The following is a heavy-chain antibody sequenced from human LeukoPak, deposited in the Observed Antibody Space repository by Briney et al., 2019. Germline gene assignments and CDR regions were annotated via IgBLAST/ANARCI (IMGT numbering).Heavy chain of an antibody. CDR3: ARRYCSSTSCSLFDY. J-gene: IGHJ4*02. CDR2: ISGDGGST. D-gene: IGHD2-2*01. Sequence: GGSLRLSCAASGFTFSTYAMHWVRQAPGKGPQYVSAISGDGGSTYYADSVKGRFTISRDNSQNTLYLQMGSLRVEDMAVYYCARRYCSSTSCSLFDYWGQGTLVTVPS. V-gene: IGHV3-64*02. CDR1: GFTFSTYA.